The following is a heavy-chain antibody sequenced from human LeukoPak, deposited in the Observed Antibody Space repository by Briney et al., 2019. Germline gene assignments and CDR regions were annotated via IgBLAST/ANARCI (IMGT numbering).Heavy chain of an antibody. CDR2: IYYSGSA. CDR3: ARRPIFGVVDY. Sequence: SETLSLTCTVSGGSISNFYWSWIRQPPGKGLEWIGYIYYSGSANYNPSLKSRVTISVDTSKNQFSLKLSSVTAADTAVYYCARRPIFGVVDYWGQGTLVTVSS. CDR1: GGSISNFY. D-gene: IGHD3-3*01. J-gene: IGHJ4*02. V-gene: IGHV4-59*08.